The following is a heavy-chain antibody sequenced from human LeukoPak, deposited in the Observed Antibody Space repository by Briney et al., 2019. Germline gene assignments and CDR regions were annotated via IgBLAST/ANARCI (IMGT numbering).Heavy chain of an antibody. CDR2: ISSSSNSI. CDR1: GFTFSSSA. V-gene: IGHV3-48*01. Sequence: GGSLRLSCAASGFTFSSSAMSWVRQAPGKGLEWVSYISSSSNSIYYADSVKGRFTVSRDNAKNSLYLQMNSLRAEDTAVYYCARHHPAYYYYGMDVWGQGTTVTVSS. J-gene: IGHJ6*02. CDR3: ARHHPAYYYYGMDV.